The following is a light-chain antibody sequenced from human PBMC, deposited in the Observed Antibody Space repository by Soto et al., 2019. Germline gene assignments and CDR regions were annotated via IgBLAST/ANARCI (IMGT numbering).Light chain of an antibody. V-gene: IGLV2-14*01. CDR1: SSDVVNYNY. J-gene: IGLJ1*01. CDR3: SSYTSNSTIYV. CDR2: EVS. Sequence: QSLLTHPASVSVSPGQSITISCTGTSSDVVNYNYVSWYRQRPGKAPKLMIYEVSNRPSGFSNRFSGSKSGNTASLTISGLQAEDEADYYCSSYTSNSTIYVFGTGTKVNVL.